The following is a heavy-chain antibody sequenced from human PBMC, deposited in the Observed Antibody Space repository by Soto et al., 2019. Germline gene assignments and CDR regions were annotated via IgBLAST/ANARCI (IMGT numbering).Heavy chain of an antibody. V-gene: IGHV3-30*18. CDR2: ISYDGSNK. CDR1: GFTFSSYG. Sequence: QVQLVESGGGVVQPGRSLRLSCAASGFTFSSYGMHWVRQAPGKGLVWVAVISYDGSNKYYADSVKGRFTISRDNSKNTLYLQMSILRAEDTAVYYCAKDIVVVVAATGGMDVW. J-gene: IGHJ6*01. D-gene: IGHD2-15*01. CDR3: AKDIVVVVAATGGMDV.